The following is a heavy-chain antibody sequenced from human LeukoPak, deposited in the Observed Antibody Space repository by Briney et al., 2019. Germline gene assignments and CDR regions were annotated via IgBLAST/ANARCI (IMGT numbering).Heavy chain of an antibody. CDR1: GFTFSSYW. D-gene: IGHD4-23*01. Sequence: GGSLRLSCAASGFTFSSYWMNWVRHAPGKGLVWVSRIASDGSSTTYADSVKGRFGISRDNAKNTLYLQMNSLRVEDTAVYYCARGRPHGNDYWGQGTLVTVSS. J-gene: IGHJ4*02. CDR3: ARGRPHGNDY. CDR2: IASDGSST. V-gene: IGHV3-74*01.